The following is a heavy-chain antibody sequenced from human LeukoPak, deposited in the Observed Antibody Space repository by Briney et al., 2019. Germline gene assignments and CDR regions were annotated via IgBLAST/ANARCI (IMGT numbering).Heavy chain of an antibody. CDR2: VNWNGGST. CDR1: GFTFSDYY. V-gene: IGHV3-20*04. Sequence: GGSLRLSCAASGFTFSDYYMSWVRQAPGKGLEWISGVNWNGGSTGYADSVKGRFTISRDNAKNSLYLQMNSLRAEDMALYYCAKSPYYYDSSALGAFDIWGQGTMVTVSS. J-gene: IGHJ3*02. CDR3: AKSPYYYDSSALGAFDI. D-gene: IGHD3-22*01.